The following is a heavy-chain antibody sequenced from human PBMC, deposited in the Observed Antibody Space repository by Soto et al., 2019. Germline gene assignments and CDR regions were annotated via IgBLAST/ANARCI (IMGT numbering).Heavy chain of an antibody. Sequence: QVQLVQSGAEVKKPGASVKVSCKASGYTFTSYDINWVRQATGQGLEWMGWMNPNSGNTGYEQKCQGRVTMTRDTSLSTAYMKLRSLRDEDTAVYYCAGPWNKQWGQGTPVTVSS. CDR3: AGPWNKQ. V-gene: IGHV1-8*01. J-gene: IGHJ4*02. D-gene: IGHD1-1*01. CDR1: GYTFTSYD. CDR2: MNPNSGNT.